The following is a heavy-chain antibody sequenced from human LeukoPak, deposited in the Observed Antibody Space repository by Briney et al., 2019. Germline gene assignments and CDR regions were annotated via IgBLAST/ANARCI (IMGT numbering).Heavy chain of an antibody. CDR3: ARYTVGLILFDY. D-gene: IGHD4-23*01. CDR2: IYYSGGT. CDR1: GGSISSGGYY. V-gene: IGHV4-31*03. J-gene: IGHJ4*02. Sequence: SETLSLTCTVSGGSISSGGYYWSWIRQHPGKGLEWIGYIYYSGGTYYNPSLKSRVTISVDTSKNQFSLKLSSVTAADTAVYYCARYTVGLILFDYWGQGTLVTVSS.